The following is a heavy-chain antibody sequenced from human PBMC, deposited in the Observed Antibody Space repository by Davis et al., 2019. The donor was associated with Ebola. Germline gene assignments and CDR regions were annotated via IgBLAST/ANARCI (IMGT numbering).Heavy chain of an antibody. CDR1: GGSISSSSYY. D-gene: IGHD1-26*01. J-gene: IGHJ4*02. CDR3: ASNSGSYYY. Sequence: PSETLSLTCTVSGGSISSSSYYWGWIRQPPGKGLEWIGSIYYSGSTYYNPSLKSRVTISVDTSKNQFSLKLSSVTAADTAVYYCASNSGSYYYWGQGTLVTVSS. V-gene: IGHV4-39*01. CDR2: IYYSGST.